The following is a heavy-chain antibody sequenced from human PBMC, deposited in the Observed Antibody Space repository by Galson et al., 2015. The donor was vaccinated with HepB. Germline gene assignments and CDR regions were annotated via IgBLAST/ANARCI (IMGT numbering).Heavy chain of an antibody. CDR3: ARVEYGGNYYYYYMDV. J-gene: IGHJ6*03. D-gene: IGHD5-12*01. CDR1: GFTVSSNY. V-gene: IGHV3-53*01. Sequence: SLRLSCAASGFTVSSNYMSWVRQAPGKGLEWVSVIYSGGSTYYADSVKGRFTISRDNSKNTLYLQMNSLRAEDTAVYYCARVEYGGNYYYYYMDVWGKGTTVTVSS. CDR2: IYSGGST.